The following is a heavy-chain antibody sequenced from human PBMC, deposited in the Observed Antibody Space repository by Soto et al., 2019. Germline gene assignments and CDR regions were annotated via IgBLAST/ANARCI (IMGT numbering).Heavy chain of an antibody. CDR3: AKDQVREVATIVLKGPTFDS. CDR1: GFTFSSYG. CDR2: ISYDGSNK. V-gene: IGHV3-30*18. D-gene: IGHD5-12*01. J-gene: IGHJ4*02. Sequence: PGGSLRLSCAASGFTFSSYGMHWVRQAPGKGLEWVAVISYDGSNKYYADSVKGRFTISRDNSKNTLYLQMNSLRAEDTAVYYCAKDQVREVATIVLKGPTFDSWGPGTLVTVSS.